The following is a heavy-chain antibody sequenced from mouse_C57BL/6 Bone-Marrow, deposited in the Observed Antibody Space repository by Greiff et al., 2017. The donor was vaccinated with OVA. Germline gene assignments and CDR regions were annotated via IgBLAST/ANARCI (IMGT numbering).Heavy chain of an antibody. J-gene: IGHJ4*01. Sequence: EVMLVESGEGLVKPGGSLKLSCAASGFTFSSYAMSWVRQTPEKRLEWVAYISSGGDYIYYADTVKGRFTISRDNARNTLYLQMSSLKSEDTAMYYCTREPTVVALYAMDYWGQGTSVTVSS. CDR3: TREPTVVALYAMDY. CDR1: GFTFSSYA. V-gene: IGHV5-9-1*02. D-gene: IGHD1-1*01. CDR2: ISSGGDYI.